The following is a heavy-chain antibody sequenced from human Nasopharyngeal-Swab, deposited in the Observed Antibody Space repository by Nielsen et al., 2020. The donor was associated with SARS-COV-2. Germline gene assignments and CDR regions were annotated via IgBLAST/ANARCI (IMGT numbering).Heavy chain of an antibody. CDR3: ATVLLWFGDHAEYFQH. CDR2: FDPEDGET. D-gene: IGHD3-10*01. V-gene: IGHV1-24*01. CDR1: GYTLTELS. Sequence: ASVKVSCKVSGYTLTELSMHWVRQAPGKGLEWMGGFDPEDGETIYAQKFQGRVTMTEDTSTDTAYMELSSLRSEDTAVYYCATVLLWFGDHAEYFQHWCQGTLVTVSS. J-gene: IGHJ1*01.